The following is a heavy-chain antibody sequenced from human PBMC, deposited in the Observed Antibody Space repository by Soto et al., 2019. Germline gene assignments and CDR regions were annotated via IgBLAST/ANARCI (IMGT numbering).Heavy chain of an antibody. CDR3: AREDILGTRSFDY. Sequence: GGSLRLSCGASGFIFSKYSMNWVRQAPGKGLEWLSYISSNSVTIYYADSVRGRFTIFRDNAKNSLYLQMNSLRDEETAVYYCAREDILGTRSFDYWGQGALVTVSS. CDR1: GFIFSKYS. J-gene: IGHJ4*02. CDR2: ISSNSVTI. D-gene: IGHD1-26*01. V-gene: IGHV3-48*02.